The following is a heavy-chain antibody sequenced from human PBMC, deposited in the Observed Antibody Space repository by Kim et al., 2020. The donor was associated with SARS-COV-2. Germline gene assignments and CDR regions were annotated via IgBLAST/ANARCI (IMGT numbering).Heavy chain of an antibody. Sequence: YTPSLTSRVTISVDTSTNHFSLKLSSVTAADTAVYYCARWGLSGWGEFDYWGQGTLVTVSS. J-gene: IGHJ4*02. V-gene: IGHV4-31*02. CDR3: ARWGLSGWGEFDY. D-gene: IGHD6-19*01.